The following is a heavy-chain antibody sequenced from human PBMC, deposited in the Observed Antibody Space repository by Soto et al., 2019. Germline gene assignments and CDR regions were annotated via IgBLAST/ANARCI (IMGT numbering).Heavy chain of an antibody. CDR2: IYYSGST. CDR1: GDSISGSRYC. D-gene: IGHD3-16*01. V-gene: IGHV4-39*01. J-gene: IGHJ3*02. CDR3: ARHEDDSTRAFDI. Sequence: SESLSPACTVSGDSISGSRYCWGWIRQPPGKGLEWIGSIYYSGSTYYNPSLKSRITISVDTSKNQFSLKLSSVTAADTAVYYCARHEDDSTRAFDIWGQGTMVT.